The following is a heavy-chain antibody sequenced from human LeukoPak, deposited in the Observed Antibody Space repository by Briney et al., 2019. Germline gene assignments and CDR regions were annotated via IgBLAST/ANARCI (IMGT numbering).Heavy chain of an antibody. V-gene: IGHV3-7*02. D-gene: IGHD6-13*01. CDR2: TKPDGSEK. CDR3: VSQYSSSVNY. J-gene: IGHJ4*02. CDR1: GFRFLNYY. Sequence: GGSLRLTCAGSGFRFLNYYLGWVRQAPGKELEWVAHTKPDGSEKHYVDSVKGRFTISRDNANNSLYLQMDGLRAEDTAVYYCVSQYSSSVNYWGQGTLVSVSS.